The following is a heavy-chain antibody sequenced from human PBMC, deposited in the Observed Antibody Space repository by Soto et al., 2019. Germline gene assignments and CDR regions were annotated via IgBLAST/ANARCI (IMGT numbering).Heavy chain of an antibody. CDR2: IYYSGST. CDR1: GGSISSGDYY. CDR3: AREDGYLPLGFDY. D-gene: IGHD3-16*01. V-gene: IGHV4-30-4*01. Sequence: PWETLSLTCTVSGGSISSGDYYWSWIRQPPGKGLEWIGYIYYSGSTYYNPSLKSRVTISVDTSKNQFSLKLSSVTAADTAVYYCAREDGYLPLGFDYWGQGTLVTVSS. J-gene: IGHJ4*02.